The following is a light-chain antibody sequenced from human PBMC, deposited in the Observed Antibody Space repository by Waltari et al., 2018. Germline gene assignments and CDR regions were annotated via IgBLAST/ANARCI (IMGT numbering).Light chain of an antibody. CDR1: SSNIGTNV. CDR3: AAWDDNLNAVV. J-gene: IGLJ2*01. Sequence: SVLTQPPSVSEAPRQRVTIACSGSSSNIGTNVVNWYQQVPGEAPKLLIYYDDMLPSGVSDRFSGSRSGTSASLAISGLQSEDEADYYCAAWDDNLNAVVFGGGTKVTVL. CDR2: YDD. V-gene: IGLV1-36*01.